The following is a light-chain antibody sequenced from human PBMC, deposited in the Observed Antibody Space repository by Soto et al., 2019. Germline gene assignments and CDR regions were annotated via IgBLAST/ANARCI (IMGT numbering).Light chain of an antibody. CDR1: NSDVGGYDR. Sequence: QSALTQPASVSGSPGQSITISCTGTNSDVGGYDRVSWYQHHPGKAPKLLIFEVYNRPSGISDRFSGSKSGDTASLTISGLQAEDEADYYCSSHAGINNVVFGGGTQLTVL. V-gene: IGLV2-14*01. J-gene: IGLJ3*02. CDR2: EVY. CDR3: SSHAGINNVV.